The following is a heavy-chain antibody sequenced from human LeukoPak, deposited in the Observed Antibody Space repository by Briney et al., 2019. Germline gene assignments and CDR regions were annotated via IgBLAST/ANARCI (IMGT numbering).Heavy chain of an antibody. CDR2: ISGYNGNT. CDR3: AFSSYYFMDV. CDR1: GYTFTSYG. J-gene: IGHJ6*03. D-gene: IGHD6-13*01. Sequence: GASVKVSCKASGYTFTSYGISWVRQAPGQGLEWMGWISGYNGNTNYAQNLQGRVTMTTDTSTSTVYMELRSLRSDDTAVYYCAFSSYYFMDVWGKGTTVTVSS. V-gene: IGHV1-18*01.